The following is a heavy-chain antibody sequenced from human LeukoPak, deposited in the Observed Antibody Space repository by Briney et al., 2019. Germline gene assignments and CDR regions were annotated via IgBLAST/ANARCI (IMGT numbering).Heavy chain of an antibody. CDR1: GGSISSYY. J-gene: IGHJ6*02. D-gene: IGHD4-17*01. V-gene: IGHV4-4*07. CDR3: ARDATVTTAYGMDV. CDR2: IYTSGST. Sequence: PSETLSLTRTVSGGSISSYYWSWIRQPAGKGLEWIGRIYTSGSTNYNPSLKSRVTMSVDTSKNQFSLKLSSVTAADTAVYYCARDATVTTAYGMDVWGQGTTVTVSS.